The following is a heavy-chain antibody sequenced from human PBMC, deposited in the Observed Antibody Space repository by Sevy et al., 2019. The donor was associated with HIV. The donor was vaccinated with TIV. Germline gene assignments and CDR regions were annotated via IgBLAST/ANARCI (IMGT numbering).Heavy chain of an antibody. Sequence: GGSLRLSCAASGFTFSDYYMSWIRQAPGKGLEWVSYISSSGSTIYYADSVKGRFTISRDNAKNSLYVQMNSLRAEDTAVYYCAREGSYYDSSGYYSSWFDPWGQGTLVTVSS. CDR1: GFTFSDYY. CDR3: AREGSYYDSSGYYSSWFDP. J-gene: IGHJ5*02. CDR2: ISSSGSTI. D-gene: IGHD3-22*01. V-gene: IGHV3-11*01.